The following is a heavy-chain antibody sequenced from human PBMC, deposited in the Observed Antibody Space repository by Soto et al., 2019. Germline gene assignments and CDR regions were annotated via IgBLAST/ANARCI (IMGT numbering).Heavy chain of an antibody. CDR3: AGATGTTGWFDP. D-gene: IGHD1-1*01. Sequence: QVQLVQSGAEVKKPGSSVKVSCKASGGTFSSYTISWVRQAPGQGLEWMGRIIPILGIANYAQKFQGRVTITADKSTSTAYMELSSLRSEDTAVHYCAGATGTTGWFDPWGPGSLVTDSS. CDR2: IIPILGIA. V-gene: IGHV1-69*02. CDR1: GGTFSSYT. J-gene: IGHJ5*02.